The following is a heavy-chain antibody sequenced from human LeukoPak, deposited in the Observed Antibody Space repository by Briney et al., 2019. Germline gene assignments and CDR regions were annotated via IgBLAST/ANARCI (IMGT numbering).Heavy chain of an antibody. D-gene: IGHD6-19*01. CDR3: ARASAVTGMPFDH. J-gene: IGHJ5*02. CDR1: GDIVSDNSAT. V-gene: IGHV6-1*01. CDR2: TYYRSKWYN. Sequence: SQTLSLTCAISGDIVSDNSATWNWIRQSPSRGLEWLGRTYYRSKWYNDYAVSVKSRITFSPDTSKNQFSLQLDSVTPEDTAVYYCARASAVTGMPFDHWGQGILVTVSS.